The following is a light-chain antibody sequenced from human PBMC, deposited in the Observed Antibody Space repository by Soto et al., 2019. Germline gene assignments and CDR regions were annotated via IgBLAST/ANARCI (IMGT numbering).Light chain of an antibody. J-gene: IGKJ4*01. CDR1: QSISNY. Sequence: DIQMTQSPSSLSASVGDRVTITCRASQSISNYLNWYQQKAGKAPKLLIYAASSLESGVPSRFSGSASGTEFTLTISSLQPDDFAVYYCQQRSNWPKLTFGGGTKVDIK. CDR3: QQRSNWPKLT. V-gene: IGKV1-39*01. CDR2: AAS.